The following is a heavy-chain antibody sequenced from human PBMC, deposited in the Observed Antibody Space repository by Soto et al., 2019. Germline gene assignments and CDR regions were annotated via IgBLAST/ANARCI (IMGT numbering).Heavy chain of an antibody. CDR3: AKERNYYYGSGSYIYGMDV. J-gene: IGHJ6*02. V-gene: IGHV3-23*01. Sequence: EVQLLESGGDLVQPGGSLRLSCVASGFTFSSYAMSWVRQAPGKGLEWVSTISTSGASTYYADSVKGRFTISRDNSENTLYLQMNSLRAEDTAVYYCAKERNYYYGSGSYIYGMDVWGQGTTVTVSS. CDR2: ISTSGAST. D-gene: IGHD3-10*01. CDR1: GFTFSSYA.